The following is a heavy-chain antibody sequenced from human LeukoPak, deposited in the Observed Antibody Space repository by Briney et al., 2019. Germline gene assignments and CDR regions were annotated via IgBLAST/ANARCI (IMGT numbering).Heavy chain of an antibody. D-gene: IGHD2-2*01. CDR2: IYYSGST. Sequence: SETLSLTCTVSGGSISSSSYYWGWIRQPPGKGLEWIGSIYYSGSTYYNPSLKSRVTISVDTSKNQCSLKLSSVTAADTAVYYCARDYCSSTSCYGPNGAYYFDYWGQGTLVTVSS. J-gene: IGHJ4*02. CDR1: GGSISSSSYY. V-gene: IGHV4-39*02. CDR3: ARDYCSSTSCYGPNGAYYFDY.